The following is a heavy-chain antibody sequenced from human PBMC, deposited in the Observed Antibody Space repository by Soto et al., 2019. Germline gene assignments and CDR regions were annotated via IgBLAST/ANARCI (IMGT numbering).Heavy chain of an antibody. V-gene: IGHV1-18*01. CDR1: GYTFTSYG. CDR2: ISAYNGNT. J-gene: IGHJ6*02. CDR3: ARGSNGDLYYYYYGMDV. D-gene: IGHD4-17*01. Sequence: QVQLVQSGAEVKKPGASVKVSCKASGYTFTSYGISWVRQAPGQGLAWVGWISAYNGNTNYAQKLQGRVTMTTDTSTSTAYMELRSLRSDDTAVYYCARGSNGDLYYYYYGMDVWGQGTTVTVSS.